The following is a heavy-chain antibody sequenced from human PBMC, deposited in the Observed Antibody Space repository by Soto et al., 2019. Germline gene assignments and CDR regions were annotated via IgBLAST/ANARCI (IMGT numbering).Heavy chain of an antibody. J-gene: IGHJ3*02. D-gene: IGHD2-2*01. CDR2: IKQDGSEK. Sequence: GGSLRLSCAASGFTFSSYWMSWVRQAPGKGLEWVANIKQDGSEKYYVDSVKGRFTISRDNAKNSLYLQMNSLRAEDTAVYYCAREYCSSTSCYAFDIWGQGTMVTVSS. CDR1: GFTFSSYW. CDR3: AREYCSSTSCYAFDI. V-gene: IGHV3-7*01.